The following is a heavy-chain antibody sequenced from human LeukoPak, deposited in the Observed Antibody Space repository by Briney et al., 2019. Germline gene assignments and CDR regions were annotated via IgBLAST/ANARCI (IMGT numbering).Heavy chain of an antibody. V-gene: IGHV1-2*02. CDR2: INPNSGGT. Sequence: GASVKVSCKASGGTFSSYAISWVRQAPGQGLEWMGWINPNSGGTNYAQKFQGRVTMTRDTSISTAYMELSRLRSDDTAVYYCARVESNYGPYYYYYMDVWGKGTTVTVSS. CDR1: GGTFSSYA. CDR3: ARVESNYGPYYYYYMDV. J-gene: IGHJ6*03. D-gene: IGHD4-11*01.